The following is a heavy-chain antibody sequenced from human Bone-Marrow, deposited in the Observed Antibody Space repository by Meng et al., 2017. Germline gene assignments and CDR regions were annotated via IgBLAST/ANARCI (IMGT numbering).Heavy chain of an antibody. CDR1: GYTFTSYD. CDR2: INPNSGGT. Sequence: ASVKVSCKASGYTFTSYDINWVRQATGQGLEWMGWINPNSGGTNYAQKFQGRVTMTRDTSISTAYMELSRLRSDDTAVYYCAREEDPTRLRYFDWLASYYYYGMDVWGQGTTVTVSS. J-gene: IGHJ6*02. V-gene: IGHV1-2*02. D-gene: IGHD3-9*01. CDR3: AREEDPTRLRYFDWLASYYYYGMDV.